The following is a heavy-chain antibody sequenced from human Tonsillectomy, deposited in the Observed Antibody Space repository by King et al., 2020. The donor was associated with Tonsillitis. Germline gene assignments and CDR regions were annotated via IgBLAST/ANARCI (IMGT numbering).Heavy chain of an antibody. V-gene: IGHV3-30*02. CDR2: IRFDGSNK. CDR1: GFTFSSYG. Sequence: VQLVESGGGVVQPGGSLRLSCAASGFTFSSYGMHWVRQAPGKGLEWVAFIRFDGSNKYYADSVKGRFTISRDNSKNTLYLQMNSLTAEDTAVYYCAKGGAACRGDYFDYWGQGTLVTVSS. D-gene: IGHD6-6*01. CDR3: AKGGAACRGDYFDY. J-gene: IGHJ4*02.